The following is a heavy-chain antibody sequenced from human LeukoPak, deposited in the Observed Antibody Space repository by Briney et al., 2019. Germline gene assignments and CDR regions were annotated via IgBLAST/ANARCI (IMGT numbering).Heavy chain of an antibody. D-gene: IGHD1-1*01. CDR2: SRSEANSYAT. V-gene: IGHV3-73*01. CDR1: GFTFSGSA. Sequence: PGGSLRLSCAASGFTFSGSAMHWVRQASGKGLEWVGRSRSEANSYATAYAASVKGRVTISRDNSNNSLFVQMNSLRAEDTAVYFCAKSRSGSANWALQIFDNWGQGTLVTVSS. CDR3: AKSRSGSANWALQIFDN. J-gene: IGHJ4*02.